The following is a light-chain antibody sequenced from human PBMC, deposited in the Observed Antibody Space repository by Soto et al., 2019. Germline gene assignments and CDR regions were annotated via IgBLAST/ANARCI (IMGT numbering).Light chain of an antibody. V-gene: IGKV1-27*01. CDR3: QKYNCSPPT. Sequence: DLQMTQSPSSLSASVGDRVTITCRASLPISNYLAWYQQKPGKIPNLLIYAASTLQAGVPSRFSGTGSGTDFTPSSSSLQPGDGAAYYCQKYNCSPPTFGGGTKVEIK. J-gene: IGKJ4*01. CDR2: AAS. CDR1: LPISNY.